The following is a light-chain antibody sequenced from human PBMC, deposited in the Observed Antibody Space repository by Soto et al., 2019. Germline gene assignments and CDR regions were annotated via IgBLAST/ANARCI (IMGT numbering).Light chain of an antibody. J-gene: IGKJ2*01. CDR3: QPYNFWPKT. CDR2: RAS. CDR1: QSVRDN. V-gene: IGKV3-15*01. Sequence: EIVLTQSPGTLSLSTGERATLSCRASQSVRDNLAWYQQKPGQAPRLLIYRASTRATGVPARFSGSGSGTEFTLTISSLQSEDVSVYFCQPYNFWPKTFGQGT.